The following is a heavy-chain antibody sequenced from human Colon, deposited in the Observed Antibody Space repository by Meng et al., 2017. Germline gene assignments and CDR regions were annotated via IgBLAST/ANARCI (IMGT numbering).Heavy chain of an antibody. Sequence: QVQLREPGPGLVRPSETLSLTCTVSGGSVSSGTYYWSWIRQPPGKGLEWIGCIYYSGTTNYNPSLKSRVTISVDTSKNQFSLKLSSVTPADTAVYFCARDRVPGKYWGQGTLVTVSS. CDR3: ARDRVPGKY. CDR1: GGSVSSGTYY. D-gene: IGHD1-14*01. V-gene: IGHV4-61*01. J-gene: IGHJ4*02. CDR2: IYYSGTT.